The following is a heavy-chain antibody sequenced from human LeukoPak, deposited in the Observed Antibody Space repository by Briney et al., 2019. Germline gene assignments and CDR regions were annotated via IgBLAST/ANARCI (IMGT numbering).Heavy chain of an antibody. J-gene: IGHJ3*02. V-gene: IGHV4-59*08. D-gene: IGHD6-19*01. Sequence: SETLSLTCTVSGGSIYSYYWSWIRQPPGKGLEWIGYIHYSGSTNYNPSLKRRVTISVDTSKNQFSLKLSSVTAADTAVYYCARPYSSGWYGAFDIWGQGTMVTVSS. CDR3: ARPYSSGWYGAFDI. CDR1: GGSIYSYY. CDR2: IHYSGST.